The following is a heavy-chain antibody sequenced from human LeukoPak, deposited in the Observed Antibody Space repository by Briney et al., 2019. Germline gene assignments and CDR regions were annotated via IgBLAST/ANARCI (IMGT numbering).Heavy chain of an antibody. V-gene: IGHV3-23*01. J-gene: IGHJ4*02. Sequence: GGSLRLSCVVSGFTFSSYAMNWVRQAPGKGLEWVSAISGSGGSTYYADSVKGRFTISRDNSKNTLYLQMNSLRAEDTAVYYCAKDYHDSSGYLDHWGQGTLVTVS. CDR3: AKDYHDSSGYLDH. CDR2: ISGSGGST. CDR1: GFTFSSYA. D-gene: IGHD3-22*01.